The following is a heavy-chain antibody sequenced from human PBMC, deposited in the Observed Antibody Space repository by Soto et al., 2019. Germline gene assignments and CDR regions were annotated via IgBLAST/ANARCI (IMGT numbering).Heavy chain of an antibody. J-gene: IGHJ6*02. CDR3: ARGRRRITIFGVVINVTRDYCMDD. CDR1: AVSFSGYY. V-gene: IGHV4-34*01. Sequence: SETLSLPCAAYAVSFSGYYWSWIPQPPGRGLEWFGESKSTRSTNYDPSLKSRVTIAVDTSKNQFSLRLSSVTAADTAVYYCARGRRRITIFGVVINVTRDYCMDDWGQVTTVTVSS. D-gene: IGHD3-3*01. CDR2: SKSTRST.